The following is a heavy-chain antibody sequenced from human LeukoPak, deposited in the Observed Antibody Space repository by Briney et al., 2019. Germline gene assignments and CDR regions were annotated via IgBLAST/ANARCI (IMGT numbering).Heavy chain of an antibody. J-gene: IGHJ4*02. CDR2: INSDGSRT. CDR1: GFTPSSSW. Sequence: GGSLRLSCAASGFTPSSSWMHWVRQVPGKGLVWVSRINSDGSRTEYADSVKGRFTISRDNAKNTLYMQMNSLRAEDTAVYYCARGRQFEQPFDYWGQGTLVTVSS. V-gene: IGHV3-74*03. D-gene: IGHD3-10*01. CDR3: ARGRQFEQPFDY.